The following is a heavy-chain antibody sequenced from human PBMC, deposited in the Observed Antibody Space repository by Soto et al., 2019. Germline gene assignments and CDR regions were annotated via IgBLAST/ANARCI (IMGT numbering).Heavy chain of an antibody. D-gene: IGHD3-3*01. Sequence: ASVKLSCKASRYTFTSYGISWVRQATEQGLEWMGWISAYNGNTNYAQKLQGRVTMTTDTSTSTAYMELRSLRSDDTAVYYCAGGARDKSGYYTDWGQGTLVPVSS. CDR1: RYTFTSYG. V-gene: IGHV1-18*01. CDR2: ISAYNGNT. CDR3: AGGARDKSGYYTD. J-gene: IGHJ4*02.